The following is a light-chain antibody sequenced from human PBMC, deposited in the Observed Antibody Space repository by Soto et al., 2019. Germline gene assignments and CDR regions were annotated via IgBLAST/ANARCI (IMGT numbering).Light chain of an antibody. CDR3: CSYAGSPRYV. CDR1: SSDVGGYNY. V-gene: IGLV2-11*01. J-gene: IGLJ1*01. Sequence: QSALTQPRSVSGSPGQSVTISCTGTSSDVGGYNYVSWYQQHPGKSPKVMIYDVSERPSGVPDHFSGSKSGNTASLTISGLQAEDEADYYCCSYAGSPRYVFGTGTKLTVL. CDR2: DVS.